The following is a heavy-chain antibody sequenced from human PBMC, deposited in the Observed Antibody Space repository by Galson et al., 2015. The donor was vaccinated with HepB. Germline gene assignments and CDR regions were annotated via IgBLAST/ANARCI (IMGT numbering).Heavy chain of an antibody. Sequence: SLRLSCAASGFTFSSYGMHWVRQAPGKGLEWVAVISYDGSNKYYADSVKGRFTISRDNSKNTLYLQMNSLRAEDTAVYYCAKDGFYGEDYYSMDVWGQGTTVTVSS. CDR2: ISYDGSNK. CDR3: AKDGFYGEDYYSMDV. V-gene: IGHV3-30*18. J-gene: IGHJ6*02. CDR1: GFTFSSYG. D-gene: IGHD4-17*01.